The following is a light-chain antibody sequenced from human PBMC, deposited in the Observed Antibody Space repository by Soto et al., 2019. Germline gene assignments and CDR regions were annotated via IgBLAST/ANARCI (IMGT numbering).Light chain of an antibody. J-gene: IGLJ1*01. CDR1: GSDVGGYDY. Sequence: LTQPASVSGSPGQSITISCTGTGSDVGGYDYVSWYQHHPGKAPKVMIYEVTNRPSGVSNRFSGSKSGNTASLTISGLLAEDEADYYCSSYTSSSTYVFGTGTKLTVL. V-gene: IGLV2-14*01. CDR2: EVT. CDR3: SSYTSSSTYV.